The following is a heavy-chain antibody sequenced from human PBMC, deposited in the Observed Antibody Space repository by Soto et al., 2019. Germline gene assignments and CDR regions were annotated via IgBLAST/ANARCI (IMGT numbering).Heavy chain of an antibody. CDR3: ARESDFWSGYYTRWFDN. V-gene: IGHV1-2*02. J-gene: IGHJ5*02. CDR1: GYTFTGYY. CDR2: VNPNSGGT. Sequence: ASVKVSCKASGYTFTGYYMHWVRQAPGQGLEWMGWVNPNSGGTNYAQKFQGRVTMTRDTSISTAYMELSRLRSDDTAVYYCARESDFWSGYYTRWFDNWGQGNLVTSPQ. D-gene: IGHD3-3*01.